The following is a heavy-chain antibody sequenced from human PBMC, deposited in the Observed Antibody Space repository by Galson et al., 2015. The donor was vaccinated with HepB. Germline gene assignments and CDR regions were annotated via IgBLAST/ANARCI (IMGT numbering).Heavy chain of an antibody. V-gene: IGHV3-7*01. J-gene: IGHJ6*02. CDR1: GFTFSSYW. CDR2: IKQDGSEK. Sequence: SLRLSCAASGFTFSSYWMSWVRQAPGKGLEWVANIKQDGSEKYYVDSVKGRFTISRDNAKNSLYLQMNSLRAEDTAVYYCARDREVYYDFWSGSYYYYGMDVWGQGTTVTVSS. CDR3: ARDREVYYDFWSGSYYYYGMDV. D-gene: IGHD3-3*01.